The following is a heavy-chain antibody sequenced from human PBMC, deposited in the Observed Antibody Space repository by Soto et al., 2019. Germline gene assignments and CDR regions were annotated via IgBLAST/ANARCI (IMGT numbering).Heavy chain of an antibody. CDR3: AKEKDYDYVWGSYRYTSDY. D-gene: IGHD3-16*02. Sequence: GGSLRLSCAASGFTLSSYAMSWVRQAPGKGLEWVSAISGSGSTFYADSVKGRFTISRDNSKNTLYLQMNGLRAEDTAVYYCAKEKDYDYVWGSYRYTSDYWGQGTLVTVSS. J-gene: IGHJ4*02. V-gene: IGHV3-23*01. CDR1: GFTLSSYA. CDR2: ISGSGST.